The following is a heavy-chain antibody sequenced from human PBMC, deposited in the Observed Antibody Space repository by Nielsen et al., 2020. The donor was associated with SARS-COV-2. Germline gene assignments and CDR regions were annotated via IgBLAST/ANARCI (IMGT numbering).Heavy chain of an antibody. D-gene: IGHD5-24*01. V-gene: IGHV3-30*03. CDR2: ISNDESKI. Sequence: GESLKISCAASGFTFSSYGMHWVRQAPGKGLEWVALISNDESKIYYSDSVKGRFTISRDNSNKSLYLQMSSLRPEDTAVYYCTSEMATWGQGTPVTVSS. CDR3: TSEMAT. CDR1: GFTFSSYG. J-gene: IGHJ4*02.